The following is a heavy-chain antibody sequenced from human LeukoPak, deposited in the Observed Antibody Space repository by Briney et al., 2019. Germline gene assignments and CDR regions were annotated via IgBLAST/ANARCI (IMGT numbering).Heavy chain of an antibody. CDR2: IIPIFGTA. D-gene: IGHD6-13*01. Sequence: SVKVSCKASGGTFISYAISWVRQAPGQGLEWMGGIIPIFGTANYAQKFQGRVTITTDESTSTAYMELSSLRSEDTAVYYCASPVDSSSWYYFDYWGQGTLVTVSS. V-gene: IGHV1-69*05. CDR3: ASPVDSSSWYYFDY. J-gene: IGHJ4*02. CDR1: GGTFISYA.